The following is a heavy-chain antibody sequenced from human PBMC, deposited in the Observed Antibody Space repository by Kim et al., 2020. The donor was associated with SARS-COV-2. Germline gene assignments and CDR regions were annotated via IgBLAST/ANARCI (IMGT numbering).Heavy chain of an antibody. D-gene: IGHD3-10*01. CDR1: GRSFSGYY. J-gene: IGHJ2*01. V-gene: IGHV4-34*01. CDR3: ARGKSEYFGSGRARSFDL. CDR2: VTQTGTT. Sequence: SETLSLTYAVYGRSFSGYYWTWIRQAPGTGLQWIGEVTQTGTTNYDPSLRGRATISVAASDKQFSLVLTSATAADTAVYYCARGKSEYFGSGRARSFDLWGRGSLVTVTS.